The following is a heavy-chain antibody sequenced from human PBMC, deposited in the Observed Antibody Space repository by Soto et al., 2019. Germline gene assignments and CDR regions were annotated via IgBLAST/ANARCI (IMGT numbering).Heavy chain of an antibody. D-gene: IGHD2-2*02. V-gene: IGHV3-21*01. CDR3: AREGGYCSSTSCYIDYYYGMDV. Sequence: GGSLRLSCAASGFTFSSYSMSWVRQAPGEGLEWVSSISSSSSYIYYADSVKGRFTISRDNAKNSLYLQMNSLRAEDTAVYYCAREGGYCSSTSCYIDYYYGMDVWGQGTTVTVSS. CDR1: GFTFSSYS. J-gene: IGHJ6*02. CDR2: ISSSSSYI.